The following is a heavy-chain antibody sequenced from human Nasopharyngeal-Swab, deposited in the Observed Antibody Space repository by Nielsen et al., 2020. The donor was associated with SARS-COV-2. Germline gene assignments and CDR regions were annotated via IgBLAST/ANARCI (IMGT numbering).Heavy chain of an antibody. Sequence: GSLRLSCTVSGGSMSSSSEYWAWIRQPPGKGLEWIGSVSYSGRTFYNPSLKSRVTVSVDTSKKDFSLKLRSVTAADTAVYYCAKGGGPGGWFDPWGQGTLVSVSS. CDR2: VSYSGRT. CDR1: GGSMSSSSEY. D-gene: IGHD3-10*01. V-gene: IGHV4-39*02. J-gene: IGHJ5*02. CDR3: AKGGGPGGWFDP.